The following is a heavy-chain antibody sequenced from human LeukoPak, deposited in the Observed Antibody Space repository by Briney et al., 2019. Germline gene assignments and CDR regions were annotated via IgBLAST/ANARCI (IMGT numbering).Heavy chain of an antibody. CDR2: IFHDGRT. CDR1: GGSITNFY. Sequence: SETLSLTCTVSGGSITNFYWHWIRQSPGKGLEWIGYIFHDGRTFYLPSLKSRVNMSVATSKNQFSLRLTSVTAADTAIYYCARSYYYDTTFDYWGQGTLVTVSS. CDR3: ARSYYYDTTFDY. D-gene: IGHD3-10*01. V-gene: IGHV4-59*01. J-gene: IGHJ4*02.